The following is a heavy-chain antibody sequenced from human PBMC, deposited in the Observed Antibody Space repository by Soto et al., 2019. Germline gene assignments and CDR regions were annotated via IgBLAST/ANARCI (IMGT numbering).Heavy chain of an antibody. Sequence: ASVKVSCKASGYTFTSYGISWVRQAPGQGLEWMGWISAYNGNTNYAQKLQGRVTMTTDTSTSTAYMEPRSLRSDDTAVYYCAREGYGDYVYAFDIWGQGTMVTVSS. CDR1: GYTFTSYG. CDR3: AREGYGDYVYAFDI. CDR2: ISAYNGNT. V-gene: IGHV1-18*01. D-gene: IGHD4-17*01. J-gene: IGHJ3*02.